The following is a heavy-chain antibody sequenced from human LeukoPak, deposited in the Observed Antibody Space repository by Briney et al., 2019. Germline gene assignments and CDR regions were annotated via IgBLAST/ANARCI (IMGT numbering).Heavy chain of an antibody. CDR3: TTGGNVMAADTRAFDI. V-gene: IGHV3-15*07. CDR1: GFTFSSYS. CDR2: IKSTVDGGTT. Sequence: GGSLRLSCAASGFTFSSYSMNWVRQAPGKGLEWVGRIKSTVDGGTTDYAAPVKGRFTVSRDDSKKTLYLQMNSLKIEDTAVYYCTTGGNVMAADTRAFDIWGQGTMVTVSS. D-gene: IGHD2-15*01. J-gene: IGHJ3*02.